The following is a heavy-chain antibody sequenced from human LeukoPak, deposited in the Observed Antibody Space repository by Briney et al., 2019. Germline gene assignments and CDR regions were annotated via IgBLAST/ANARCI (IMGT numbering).Heavy chain of an antibody. CDR2: ISISSTV. CDR1: GFNLTTYN. Sequence: GGSLRLSCAASGFNLTTYNMNWVRQAPGKGLKWISYISISSTVYYADSVKGRFTISRDNAKNSLLLQMNGLRAGDTAVYYCARGSSSAWTYYFDYWGQGTLVTVSS. V-gene: IGHV3-48*01. D-gene: IGHD6-19*01. J-gene: IGHJ4*02. CDR3: ARGSSSAWTYYFDY.